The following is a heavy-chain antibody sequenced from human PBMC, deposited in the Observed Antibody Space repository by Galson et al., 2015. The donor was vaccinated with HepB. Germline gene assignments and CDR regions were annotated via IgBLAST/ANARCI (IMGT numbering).Heavy chain of an antibody. D-gene: IGHD2-2*01. V-gene: IGHV3-7*03. J-gene: IGHJ6*02. Sequence: SLRLSCAASGFTFSSYWMSWVRQAPGKGLEWVANIKQDGSEKYYVDSVKGRFTISRDNAKNSLYLQMNSLRAEDTAVYYCARDLYPYQLLGVYYYYGMDVWGQGTTVTVSS. CDR3: ARDLYPYQLLGVYYYYGMDV. CDR2: IKQDGSEK. CDR1: GFTFSSYW.